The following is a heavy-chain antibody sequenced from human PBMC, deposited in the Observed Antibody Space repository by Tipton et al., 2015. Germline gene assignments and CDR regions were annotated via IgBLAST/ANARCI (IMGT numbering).Heavy chain of an antibody. J-gene: IGHJ4*02. D-gene: IGHD6-13*01. V-gene: IGHV3-20*04. CDR2: IDWNGSRT. CDR3: AREGSSWYFGVY. CDR1: GFTFDDYG. Sequence: SLRLSCVVSGFTFDDYGMTWVRQAPGKGLEWVAGIDWNGSRTGYADSVKGRFIISRDNAQNSLFLQLNSLTAEDTAFYYCAREGSSWYFGVYWGQGTLVSVSS.